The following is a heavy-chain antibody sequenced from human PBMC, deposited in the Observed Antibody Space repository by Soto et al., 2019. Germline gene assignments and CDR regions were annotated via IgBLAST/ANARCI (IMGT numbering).Heavy chain of an antibody. V-gene: IGHV4-30-2*01. Sequence: QLQLQESGSGLVKPSQTLSLTCAVSGGSISSGGYSWSWIRQPPGKGLEWIGYIYHNGSTYYNPSLKSRVTISVDRSKNQFSLKLSSVTAADTAVYYCASSHAGAHITAAVHWGQGTLVTVSS. J-gene: IGHJ4*02. CDR2: IYHNGST. D-gene: IGHD6-13*01. CDR1: GGSISSGGYS. CDR3: ASSHAGAHITAAVH.